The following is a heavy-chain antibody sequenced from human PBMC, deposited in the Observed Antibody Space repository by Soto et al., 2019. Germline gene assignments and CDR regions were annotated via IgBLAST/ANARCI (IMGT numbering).Heavy chain of an antibody. CDR2: IWYDGSNK. J-gene: IGHJ4*02. D-gene: IGHD5-12*01. V-gene: IGHV3-33*01. CDR3: ARGQLRRDGYNFDY. Sequence: GGSLRLSCAASGFTFSSYGMHWVRQAPGKGLEWVAVIWYDGSNKYYADSVKGRFTISRDNSKNTLYLQWSSLKASDTAMYYCARGQLRRDGYNFDYWGQGTLVTVSS. CDR1: GFTFSSYG.